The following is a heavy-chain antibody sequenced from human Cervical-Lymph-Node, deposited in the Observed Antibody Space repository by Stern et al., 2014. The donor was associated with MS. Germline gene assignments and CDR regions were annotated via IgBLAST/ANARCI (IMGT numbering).Heavy chain of an antibody. CDR3: ARLVSFNYFDP. D-gene: IGHD3-22*01. J-gene: IGHJ5*02. CDR2: IYPGDSTT. V-gene: IGHV5-51*01. Sequence: VQLVQSGAEVKKPGGSVKISCKGSGYTFASYWIAWVRQMPGKGLEWMGNIYPGDSTTTYTPSFQGQVTFSTDKSTSTPYLHWNSLKASDTAIYYCARLVSFNYFDPWGQGTLVTVSS. CDR1: GYTFASYW.